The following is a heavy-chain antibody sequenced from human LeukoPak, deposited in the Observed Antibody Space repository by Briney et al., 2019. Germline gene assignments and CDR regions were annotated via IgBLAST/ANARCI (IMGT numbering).Heavy chain of an antibody. J-gene: IGHJ6*03. CDR1: GFTLSSYA. CDR2: ISGSGGST. CDR3: AKDFLDNRERPYYMDV. D-gene: IGHD1-1*01. Sequence: GGSLRLSCAASGFTLSSYAMSWVRQAPGKGLEWVSGISGSGGSTYHADSVKGRFTISGDNSKNTLYLQMNSLRAEDTAVYYCAKDFLDNRERPYYMDVLGKGTTVTVSS. V-gene: IGHV3-23*01.